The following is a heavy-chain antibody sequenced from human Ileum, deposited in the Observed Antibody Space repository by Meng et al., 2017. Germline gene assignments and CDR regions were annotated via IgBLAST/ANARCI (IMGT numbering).Heavy chain of an antibody. D-gene: IGHD6-13*01. CDR1: GGSISSGNYY. CDR3: ARDSSSWYPYYAMDF. V-gene: IGHV4-61*02. CDR2: IYTSGST. J-gene: IGHJ6*02. Sequence: LRPSCTVPGGSISSGNYYWSRIRQPAGKGLEWIGRIYTSGSTNYHPSLKSRVTISVDTSKNQFSLKLSSVTAADTAVYYCARDSSSWYPYYAMDFWGQGTTVTVSS.